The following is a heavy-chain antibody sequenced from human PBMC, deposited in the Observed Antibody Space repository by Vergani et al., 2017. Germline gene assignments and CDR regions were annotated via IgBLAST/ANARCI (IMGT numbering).Heavy chain of an antibody. CDR2: IKQDGSGK. CDR3: ATEGAARWYYYYGMDV. Sequence: EVQLVESGGGLVQPGGSLRLSCAASGFTFSSAWMSWVRPAPGKGLEWVANIKQDGSGKYYVDSGKGRFTISRDNAKNSLYLQMNSLRAEDTAVYYCATEGAARWYYYYGMDVWGQGTTVTVSS. CDR1: GFTFSSAW. D-gene: IGHD6-6*01. V-gene: IGHV3-7*01. J-gene: IGHJ6*02.